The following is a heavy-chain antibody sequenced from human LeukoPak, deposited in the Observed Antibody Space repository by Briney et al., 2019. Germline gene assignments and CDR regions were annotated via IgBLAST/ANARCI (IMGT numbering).Heavy chain of an antibody. Sequence: PGGSLRLSCAASGFTFSSYAMHWVRQAPGKGLEWVAVISYDGSNKYYADSVKGRFTISRDNSKNTLYLQMNSLRAEDTAVYYCARGDELLWFGEFQDYWGQGTLVTVSS. D-gene: IGHD3-10*01. V-gene: IGHV3-30-3*01. CDR1: GFTFSSYA. J-gene: IGHJ4*02. CDR3: ARGDELLWFGEFQDY. CDR2: ISYDGSNK.